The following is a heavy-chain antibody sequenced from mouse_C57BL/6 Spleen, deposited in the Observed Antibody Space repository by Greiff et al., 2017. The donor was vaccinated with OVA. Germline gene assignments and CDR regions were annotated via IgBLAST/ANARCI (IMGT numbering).Heavy chain of an antibody. CDR1: GYTFTSYW. J-gene: IGHJ1*03. Sequence: VQLQQPGAELVRPGSSVKLSCKASGYTFTSYWMDWVKQRPGQGLEWIGNIYPSDSETHYNQKFKDKATLTVDKSSSTAYMQLSSLTSEDSAVYYCARSDYEYFDVWGTGTTVTVSS. CDR2: IYPSDSET. V-gene: IGHV1-61*01. D-gene: IGHD2-3*01. CDR3: ARSDYEYFDV.